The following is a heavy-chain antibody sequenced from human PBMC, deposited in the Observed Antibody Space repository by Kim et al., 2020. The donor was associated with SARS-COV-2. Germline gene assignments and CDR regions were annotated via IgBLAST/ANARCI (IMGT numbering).Heavy chain of an antibody. CDR3: ASAYEILGYYYGMDV. Sequence: DSVKGRFTSPRENSKNTLYLQMNSLRAEDTAVYYCASAYEILGYYYGMDVWGQGTTVTVSS. J-gene: IGHJ6*02. D-gene: IGHD2-8*01. V-gene: IGHV3-53*01.